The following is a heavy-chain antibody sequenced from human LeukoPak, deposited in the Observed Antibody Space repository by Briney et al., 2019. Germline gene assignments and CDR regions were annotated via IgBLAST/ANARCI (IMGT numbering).Heavy chain of an antibody. Sequence: GGSLRLSWVATGLTFIIYGMHWVREAQGPGLEWVAVIWYGGRYKYYADSVKGRFTISRDNSKNTLYLQMNSLRAEDTAVYYCAKGTLKNDAFDIWGQGTMVTVSS. CDR2: IWYGGRYK. CDR3: AKGTLKNDAFDI. V-gene: IGHV3-30*02. D-gene: IGHD2-8*01. J-gene: IGHJ3*02. CDR1: GLTFIIYG.